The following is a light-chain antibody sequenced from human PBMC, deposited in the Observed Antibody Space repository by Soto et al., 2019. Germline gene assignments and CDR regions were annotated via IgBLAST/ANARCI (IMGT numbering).Light chain of an antibody. J-gene: IGLJ2*01. CDR1: SSNIGGNT. V-gene: IGLV1-44*01. CDR2: NNQ. CDR3: AAWDDSLSGPV. Sequence: QSVLTQPSAASGTPGQRVTISCSGGSSNIGGNTAHWYQQFPGPAPKLLIYNNQQRPSGVPDRFSGSKSGTSASLAISGLQSEDEAMDYCAAWDDSLSGPVFGEGTKLTVL.